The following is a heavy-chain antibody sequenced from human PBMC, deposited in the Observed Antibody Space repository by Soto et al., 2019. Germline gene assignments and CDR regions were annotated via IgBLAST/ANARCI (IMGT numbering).Heavy chain of an antibody. CDR2: ISSGGTYT. V-gene: IGHV3-30-3*01. CDR3: YDLWSEH. D-gene: IGHD3-3*01. Sequence: QVQLVESGGGVVQPGRSLRLSCAASGFTFSDLDMHWVRQAPGKGLEWVAVISSGGTYTYYADSVKGRFTVSRDNSKNTLYLQMNSLRDDDTAVYYCYDLWSEHWGQGTLVTVSS. CDR1: GFTFSDLD. J-gene: IGHJ4*02.